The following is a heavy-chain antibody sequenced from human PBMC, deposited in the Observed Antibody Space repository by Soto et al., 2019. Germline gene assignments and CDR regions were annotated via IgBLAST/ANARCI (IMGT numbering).Heavy chain of an antibody. V-gene: IGHV1-3*01. CDR1: GHTFTSYA. CDR3: ARCSGWYRPLGDY. D-gene: IGHD6-19*01. CDR2: INAGNGNT. J-gene: IGHJ4*02. Sequence: ASVKVSCKASGHTFTSYAMHWVRQAPGQRLEWMGWINAGNGNTKYSQKFQGRVTITRDTSASTAYMELSSLRSEDTAVYYCARCSGWYRPLGDYWGQGTLVTVPQ.